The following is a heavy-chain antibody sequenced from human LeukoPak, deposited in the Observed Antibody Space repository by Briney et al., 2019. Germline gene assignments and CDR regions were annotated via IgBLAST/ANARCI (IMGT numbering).Heavy chain of an antibody. CDR1: GFTFSDYY. D-gene: IGHD3-16*01. CDR3: ARSHMGSPYYYYYYYMDV. J-gene: IGHJ6*03. V-gene: IGHV3-11*04. CDR2: ISSSGSTI. Sequence: GGSLRLSCAASGFTFSDYYMSWIRQAPGRGLEWVSYISSSGSTIYYADSVKGRFTISRDNAKNSLYLQMNSLRAEDTAVYYCARSHMGSPYYYYYYYMDVWGKGTTVTVSS.